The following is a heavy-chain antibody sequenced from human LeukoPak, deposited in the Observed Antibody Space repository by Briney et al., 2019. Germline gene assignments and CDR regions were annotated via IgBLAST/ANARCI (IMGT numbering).Heavy chain of an antibody. V-gene: IGHV4-34*01. D-gene: IGHD4-11*01. CDR1: GGSFSGYY. CDR3: AGYSKPGGDYYYGMDV. CDR2: INHSGST. J-gene: IGHJ6*02. Sequence: SETLSLTCAVYGGSFSGYYWSWIRQPPGKGLEWIGEINHSGSTNYNPSLKSRVTISLDTSKNQFSLKLSSVTAADTAVYYCAGYSKPGGDYYYGMDVWGQGTTVTVSS.